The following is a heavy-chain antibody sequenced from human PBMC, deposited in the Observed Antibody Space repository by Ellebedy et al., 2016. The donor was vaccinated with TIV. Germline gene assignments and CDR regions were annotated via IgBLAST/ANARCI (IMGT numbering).Heavy chain of an antibody. V-gene: IGHV1-69*13. CDR1: GGTFNNFG. CDR3: ARGGGSNGMDV. Sequence: AASVKVSCKASGGTFNNFGINWVRQAPGQGLEWMGRFIPIFGTADYAQKFQGRVTMTADGSTNTAYMELSSLRSDDTATYYCARGGGSNGMDVWGQGTTVTVSS. J-gene: IGHJ6*02. D-gene: IGHD3-16*01. CDR2: FIPIFGTA.